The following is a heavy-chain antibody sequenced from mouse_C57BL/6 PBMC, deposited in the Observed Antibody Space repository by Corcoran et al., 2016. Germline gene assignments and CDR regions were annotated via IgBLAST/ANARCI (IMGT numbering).Heavy chain of an antibody. V-gene: IGHV1-19*01. D-gene: IGHD2-3*01. CDR2: INPYNGGT. Sequence: EVQLQQSGPVLVKPGASVKMSCKASGYTFTDYYMNWVKQSHGKSLEWIGVINPYNGGTSYNQKFKGKATLTVDKSSSTAYMELNSLTSEDSAVYYCARSDGYYLYAMDYWGQGTSVTVSS. J-gene: IGHJ4*01. CDR3: ARSDGYYLYAMDY. CDR1: GYTFTDYY.